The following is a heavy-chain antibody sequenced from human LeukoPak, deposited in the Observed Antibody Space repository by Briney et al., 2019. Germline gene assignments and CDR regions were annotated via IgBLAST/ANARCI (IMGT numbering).Heavy chain of an antibody. V-gene: IGHV3-15*01. CDR3: TRIYYDSSGPDY. Sequence: PGGSLRLSCAASGVTFSNVWMSWVRQAPGKGLEWVGRIKSNGDGGTTDYAARGKGRFTIKRDETKNKVYMQMNILKTEDTAVYYCTRIYYDSSGPDYWGQGTLVTVSS. CDR1: GVTFSNVW. D-gene: IGHD3-22*01. J-gene: IGHJ4*02. CDR2: IKSNGDGGTT.